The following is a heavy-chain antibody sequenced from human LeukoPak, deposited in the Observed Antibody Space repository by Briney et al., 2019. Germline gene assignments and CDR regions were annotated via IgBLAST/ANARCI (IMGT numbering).Heavy chain of an antibody. CDR2: ISSSGSTI. CDR3: ARVRRSVTTLDY. Sequence: GGSLRLPCAASGFTFSDYYMSWIRQAPGKGLEWVSYISSSGSTIYYADSVKGRFTISRDNAKNSLYLQMNSLRAEDTAVYYCARVRRSVTTLDYWGQGTLVTVSS. D-gene: IGHD4-17*01. CDR1: GFTFSDYY. J-gene: IGHJ4*02. V-gene: IGHV3-11*01.